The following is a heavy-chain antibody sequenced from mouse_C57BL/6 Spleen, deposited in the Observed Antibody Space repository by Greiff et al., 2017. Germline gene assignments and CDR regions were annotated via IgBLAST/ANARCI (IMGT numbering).Heavy chain of an antibody. J-gene: IGHJ1*03. Sequence: QVQLQQSGAELARPGASVKLSCKASGYTFTSYGISWVKQRTGQGLEWIGEIYPRSGNTYYNEKFKGKATLTADKSSSTAYMELRSLTSEDSAVYFCAEYGSSSYWYFDVWGTGTTVTVSS. CDR1: GYTFTSYG. V-gene: IGHV1-81*01. CDR3: AEYGSSSYWYFDV. D-gene: IGHD1-1*01. CDR2: IYPRSGNT.